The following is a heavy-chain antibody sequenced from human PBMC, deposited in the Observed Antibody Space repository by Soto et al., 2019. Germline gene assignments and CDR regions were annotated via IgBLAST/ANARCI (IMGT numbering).Heavy chain of an antibody. CDR2: ISSSSSYI. D-gene: IGHD6-13*01. V-gene: IGHV3-21*01. CDR3: ARGGAAAGTRYYYGMDV. CDR1: GFTFSSYS. J-gene: IGHJ6*02. Sequence: EVQLVESGGGLVKPGGSLRLSCAASGFTFSSYSMNWVRQAPGKGLEWVSSISSSSSYIYYADSVKGRFTISRDNAKNSLYLQMNSLRAEDTAVYYCARGGAAAGTRYYYGMDVWGQGTTVTVSS.